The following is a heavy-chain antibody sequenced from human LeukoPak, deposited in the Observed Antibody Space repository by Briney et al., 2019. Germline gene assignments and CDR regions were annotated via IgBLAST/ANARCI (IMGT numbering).Heavy chain of an antibody. CDR2: ISSSGTTI. D-gene: IGHD3-22*01. J-gene: IGHJ6*03. CDR3: ARGYYDSSGYQNRNYYYYYMDV. Sequence: GGSLRLSCAASGFTFSDYYMSWIRQAPGKGLEWVSYISSSGTTIYYADSVKGRFTSSRDNAKNSLYLQMNSLRAEDTAVYYCARGYYDSSGYQNRNYYYYYMDVWGKGTTVTVSS. CDR1: GFTFSDYY. V-gene: IGHV3-11*04.